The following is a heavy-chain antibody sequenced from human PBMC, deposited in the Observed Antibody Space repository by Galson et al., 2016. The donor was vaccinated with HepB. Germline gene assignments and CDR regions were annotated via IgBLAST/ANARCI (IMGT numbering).Heavy chain of an antibody. CDR1: AYVFVTHG. V-gene: IGHV1-18*01. J-gene: IGHJ6*02. CDR3: ARDKRFSCVNGVCSLGDQYFGMGV. D-gene: IGHD2-8*01. CDR2: ISPYSGDT. Sequence: SVKVSCKASAYVFVTHGISWVRQAPGQGLEWMAWISPYSGDTYYSHKFQGRVALTTVTSTGTAYMEMRSLRSDDTAVYYCARDKRFSCVNGVCSLGDQYFGMGVWGQGTTVIVSS.